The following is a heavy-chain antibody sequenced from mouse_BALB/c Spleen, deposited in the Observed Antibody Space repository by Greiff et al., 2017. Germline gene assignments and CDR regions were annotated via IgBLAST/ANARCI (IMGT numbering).Heavy chain of an antibody. CDR2: IYPGSGNT. CDR1: GYTFTDYY. V-gene: IGHV1-77*01. CDR3: ARSAAYYAMDY. Sequence: VQLQESGAELARPGASVKLSCKASGYTFTDYYINWVKQRTGQGLEWIGEIYPGSGNTYYNEKFKGKATLTADKSSSTAYMQLSSLTSEDSAVYFCARSAAYYAMDYWGQGTSVTVSS. J-gene: IGHJ4*01.